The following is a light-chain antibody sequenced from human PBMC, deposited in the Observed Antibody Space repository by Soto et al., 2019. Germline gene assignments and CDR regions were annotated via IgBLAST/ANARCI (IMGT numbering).Light chain of an antibody. V-gene: IGLV2-14*02. CDR2: EVN. CDR1: SSDIGGFDL. J-gene: IGLJ1*01. Sequence: QSVLTQPDSLSGSPGQSITISCTGSSSDIGGFDLVSWYQQHPGKAPKLLLYEVNKRPSGVSNRFSGSKSGNTASLTISGLQADDEAYYYCSSYTSSSRYVFGTGTKLTVL. CDR3: SSYTSSSRYV.